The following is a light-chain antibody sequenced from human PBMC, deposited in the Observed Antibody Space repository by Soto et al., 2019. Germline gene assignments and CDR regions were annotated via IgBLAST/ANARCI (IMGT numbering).Light chain of an antibody. CDR3: AAWDDSLSVGV. J-gene: IGLJ2*01. Sequence: QSVLTQPPSASGTPGQRVTISCLGRGSNIGYNFVYWYQQVPGTAPKLLIYRNDQRPSGVPDRFSGSKSGTSASLAISGLRSEDEADYYCAAWDDSLSVGVFGGGTKVTVL. CDR1: GSNIGYNF. CDR2: RND. V-gene: IGLV1-47*01.